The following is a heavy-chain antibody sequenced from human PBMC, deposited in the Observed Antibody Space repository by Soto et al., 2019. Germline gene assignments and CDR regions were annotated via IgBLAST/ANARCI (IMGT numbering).Heavy chain of an antibody. D-gene: IGHD3-16*02. CDR3: ARHRDYIWGSYRYPPHFDY. Sequence: SETLSLPCTVSGGSISSSSYYWGWIRPPPGKGLEWIGSIYYSGSTYYNPSLKSRVTISVDTSKNQFSLKLSSVTAADTAVYYCARHRDYIWGSYRYPPHFDYWGQGTLVTVS. V-gene: IGHV4-39*01. CDR1: GGSISSSSYY. J-gene: IGHJ4*02. CDR2: IYYSGST.